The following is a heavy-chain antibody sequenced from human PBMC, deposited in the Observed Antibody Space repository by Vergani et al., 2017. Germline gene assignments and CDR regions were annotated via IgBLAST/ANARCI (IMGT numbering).Heavy chain of an antibody. V-gene: IGHV3-30*18. CDR1: GFTFSSYG. CDR2: ISYDGSNK. D-gene: IGHD5-18*01. CDR3: AKDGAPYSYGDRNYYYYGMDV. J-gene: IGHJ6*02. Sequence: QVQLVESGGGVVQPGRSLRLSCAASGFTFSSYGMHWVRQAPGKGLEWVAVISYDGSNKYYADSVKGRVTISRDNSKNTMYLQMNSLRAEDTAVYYCAKDGAPYSYGDRNYYYYGMDVWGQGTTVTGSS.